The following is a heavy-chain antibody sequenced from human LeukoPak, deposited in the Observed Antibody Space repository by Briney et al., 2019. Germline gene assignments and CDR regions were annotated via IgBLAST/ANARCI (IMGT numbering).Heavy chain of an antibody. CDR2: IGRSGSHI. D-gene: IGHD2-2*01. CDR1: GFTFSNYG. Sequence: PGGSLRLSCAASGFTFSNYGINWVRQAPGKGLEWVSSIGRSGSHIYYADSVKGRFTISRDNAKNSVSLQLNSLRAEDTAVYYCARDAASVGVPASNDAFDIWGQGTMVSVSS. V-gene: IGHV3-21*01. J-gene: IGHJ3*02. CDR3: ARDAASVGVPASNDAFDI.